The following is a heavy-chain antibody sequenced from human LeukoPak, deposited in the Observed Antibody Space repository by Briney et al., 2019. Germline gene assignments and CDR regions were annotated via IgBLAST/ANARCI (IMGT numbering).Heavy chain of an antibody. CDR3: ATLESLYYYYYMDV. CDR2: FDPEDGET. CDR1: GYTLTELS. Sequence: ASVKVSCKVSGYTLTELSMHWVRQAPGKGLEWMGGFDPEDGETIYAQKFQGRVTMTEDTSTDTAYMELSSLRSEDTAVYYCATLESLYYYYYMDVWGKGTTVTVSS. J-gene: IGHJ6*03. V-gene: IGHV1-24*01. D-gene: IGHD3-3*01.